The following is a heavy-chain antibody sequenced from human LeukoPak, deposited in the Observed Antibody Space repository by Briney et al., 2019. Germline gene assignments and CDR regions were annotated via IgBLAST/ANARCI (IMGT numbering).Heavy chain of an antibody. CDR1: GFTFSTYW. CDR2: IKQDGSEK. D-gene: IGHD2-8*02. V-gene: IGHV3-7*01. J-gene: IGHJ4*02. Sequence: GGSKRLSCAASGFTFSTYWMGWVRQAPGKGLEWVANIKQDGSEKRYADPVKGRFTISRDNVRNSLYLQMNSLRAEDTGVYYCVRAPATNEWRCMDYWGQGTLVTVSS. CDR3: VRAPATNEWRCMDY.